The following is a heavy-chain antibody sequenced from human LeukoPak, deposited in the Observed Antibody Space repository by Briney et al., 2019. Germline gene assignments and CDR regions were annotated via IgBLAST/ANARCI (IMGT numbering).Heavy chain of an antibody. CDR1: GGSISSYY. CDR2: IYYSGST. Sequence: KPSETLSLTCTVSGGSISSYYWSWIRQPPGKGLEWIGYIYYSGSTNYNPSLKSRVTISVDTSKNQFSLKLSSVTAADTAVYYCARDYSSSWYREGYYGMDVWGQGTTVTVSS. CDR3: ARDYSSSWYREGYYGMDV. V-gene: IGHV4-59*12. J-gene: IGHJ6*02. D-gene: IGHD6-13*01.